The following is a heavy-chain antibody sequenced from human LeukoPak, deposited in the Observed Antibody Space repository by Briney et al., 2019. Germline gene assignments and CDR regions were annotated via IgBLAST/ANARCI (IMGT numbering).Heavy chain of an antibody. J-gene: IGHJ4*02. CDR3: AREYCSGGRCQYYFDY. Sequence: VGSLRLSCAASGFTFSSYAMHWVRQAPGKGQEYVSGISSDGGSPFHVNSVKGRFTISRDNSKDTLYLQMGSLRAEDMAVYYCAREYCSGGRCQYYFDYWGQGTLVTVSS. CDR1: GFTFSSYA. D-gene: IGHD2-15*01. CDR2: ISSDGGSP. V-gene: IGHV3-64*01.